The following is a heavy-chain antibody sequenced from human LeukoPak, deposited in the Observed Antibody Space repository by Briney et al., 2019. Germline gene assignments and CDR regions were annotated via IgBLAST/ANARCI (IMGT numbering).Heavy chain of an antibody. J-gene: IGHJ4*02. CDR3: ARELPLTTVTTGIDY. Sequence: GRSLRLSCAASGFTFSSYGMHWVRQARGKGLVWVAVIWYDGSNKYYADSEKGRFTISRDNSKNTLYLQMNSLRAEDTAVYYCARELPLTTVTTGIDYWGQGTLVTVSS. CDR2: IWYDGSNK. D-gene: IGHD4-11*01. CDR1: GFTFSSYG. V-gene: IGHV3-33*01.